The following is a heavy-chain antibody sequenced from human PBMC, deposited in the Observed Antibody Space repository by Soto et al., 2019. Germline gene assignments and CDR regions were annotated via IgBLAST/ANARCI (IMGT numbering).Heavy chain of an antibody. Sequence: EVQLLESGGGLVQPGGSLRLSCAASGFRFSNYAMSWVRQAPGKGLEWVSGIGGRGTSAYYADSVKGRFAISRDNSKNTLFLHMSGLRAEDTAVYYCARDRRPSIYSGLAVWGQGTTVIVSS. V-gene: IGHV3-23*01. CDR2: IGGRGTSA. CDR3: ARDRRPSIYSGLAV. CDR1: GFRFSNYA. J-gene: IGHJ6*02. D-gene: IGHD2-2*01.